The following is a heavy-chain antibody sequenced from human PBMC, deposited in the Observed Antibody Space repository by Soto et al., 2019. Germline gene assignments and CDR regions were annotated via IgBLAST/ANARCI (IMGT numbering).Heavy chain of an antibody. J-gene: IGHJ6*02. CDR3: AGGDYYHSSGYYFYYYTMNV. Sequence: SETLSLTCTVSGGSISSSSYYWGWIRQPPGKGLEWIGNVYYGGSTYYNPSLKSRVTISVETSKSQFSLKLSSVTAADTAVYYCAGGDYYHSSGYYFYYYTMNVWGQGTTVTVSS. V-gene: IGHV4-39*01. D-gene: IGHD3-22*01. CDR1: GGSISSSSYY. CDR2: VYYGGST.